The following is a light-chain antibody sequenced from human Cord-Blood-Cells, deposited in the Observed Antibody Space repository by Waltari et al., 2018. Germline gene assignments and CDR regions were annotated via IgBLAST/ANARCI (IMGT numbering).Light chain of an antibody. CDR3: QQANSFPPT. Sequence: DIQMTQSPSYVSASVGDRVPITCRASQGISSRLAWYQQKPGKAPKLLIYAASSLQSGVPSRFSGIGSGTDFTLTISSLQPEDFATYYCQQANSFPPTFGGGTKVEIK. J-gene: IGKJ4*01. V-gene: IGKV1-12*01. CDR1: QGISSR. CDR2: AAS.